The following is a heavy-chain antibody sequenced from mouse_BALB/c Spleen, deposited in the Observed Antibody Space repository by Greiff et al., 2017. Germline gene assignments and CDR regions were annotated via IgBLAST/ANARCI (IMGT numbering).Heavy chain of an antibody. D-gene: IGHD1-1*01. CDR1: GFTFSSYA. J-gene: IGHJ4*01. Sequence: EVKLMESGGGLVKPGGSLKLSCAASGFTFSSYAMSWVRQTPEKRLEWVASISSGGSTYYPDSVTGRFTISRDNPKNTLFLQMTSLRSEDTAMYYCARSHYYGSSYAMDDWGQGTSVTVSS. V-gene: IGHV5-6-5*01. CDR3: ARSHYYGSSYAMDD. CDR2: ISSGGST.